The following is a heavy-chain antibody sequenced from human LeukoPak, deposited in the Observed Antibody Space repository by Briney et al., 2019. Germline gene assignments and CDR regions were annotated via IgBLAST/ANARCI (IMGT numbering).Heavy chain of an antibody. Sequence: PGGSLRLSCAASGFTVSSNYMSWVRQAPGKGLEWVSVIYSGGSTYYADSVKGRFTISRDNSKNTLYLQVNSLRAEDTAVYYCARDVRYYFDYWGQGTRVTVSS. CDR3: ARDVRYYFDY. CDR1: GFTVSSNY. V-gene: IGHV3-53*01. CDR2: IYSGGST. J-gene: IGHJ4*02.